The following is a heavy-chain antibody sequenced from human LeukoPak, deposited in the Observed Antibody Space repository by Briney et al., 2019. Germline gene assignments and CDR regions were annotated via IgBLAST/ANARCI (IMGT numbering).Heavy chain of an antibody. CDR2: IYTSGST. Sequence: PSETLSLTCTVSGGSISSGSYYWSCIRQPAGKGLEWIGRIYTSGSTNYNPSLKSRVTISVDTSKNQFSLKLSSVTAADTAVYYCASGAAGPENYYYYYMDVWGKGTTVTVSS. CDR1: GGSISSGSYY. D-gene: IGHD6-13*01. V-gene: IGHV4-61*02. CDR3: ASGAAGPENYYYYYMDV. J-gene: IGHJ6*03.